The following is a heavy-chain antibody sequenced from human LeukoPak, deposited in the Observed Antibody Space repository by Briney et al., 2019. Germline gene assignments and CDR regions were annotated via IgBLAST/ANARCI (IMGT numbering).Heavy chain of an antibody. D-gene: IGHD1-26*01. CDR1: GFTFSNFA. CDR3: VKDVGGSYAFDY. CDR2: INDNGGRT. Sequence: PGGSLRLSCATSGFTFSNFAMSWVRQAPGKGLEYVSGINDNGGRTHYGDSVKGRFSISRDNSKNTLHLQMSTLRAEDTALYYCVKDVGGSYAFDYWGQGILVTVAS. V-gene: IGHV3-64D*09. J-gene: IGHJ4*02.